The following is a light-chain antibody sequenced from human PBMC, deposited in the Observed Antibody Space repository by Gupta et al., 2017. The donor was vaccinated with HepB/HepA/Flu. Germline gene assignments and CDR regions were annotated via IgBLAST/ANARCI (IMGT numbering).Light chain of an antibody. J-gene: IGLJ1*01. CDR3: SLYSSSSTPFV. V-gene: IGLV2-14*01. Sequence: QSALTQPASVSGSPGQSITISCTGTSSDVGGFNYVSWYQQRPGKAPKLIIYDVTNRPSGVSNRFSGSKSGNTASLTISGLQAEDEADYYCSLYSSSSTPFVFGTGTKITVL. CDR2: DVT. CDR1: SSDVGGFNY.